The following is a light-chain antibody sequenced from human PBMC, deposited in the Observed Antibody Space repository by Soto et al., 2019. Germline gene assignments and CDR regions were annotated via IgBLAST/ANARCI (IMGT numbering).Light chain of an antibody. CDR3: QQRSNWPRT. V-gene: IGKV3-11*01. CDR2: DAS. CDR1: QSVSSY. J-gene: IGKJ1*01. Sequence: IVLTQSPATLSLSPGERATLSCRASQSVSSYLAWYQQKPGQAPRLLIYDASNRATGIPARFSGSGSGTDFTLTISSLEPEDFAVYYCQQRSNWPRTFGQGTKVEFQ.